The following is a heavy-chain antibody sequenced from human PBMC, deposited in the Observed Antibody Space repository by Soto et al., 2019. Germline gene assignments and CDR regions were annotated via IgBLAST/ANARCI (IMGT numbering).Heavy chain of an antibody. CDR2: IYYSGST. D-gene: IGHD2-2*01. Sequence: SETLSLTXTVSGGSISSYYWSWIRQPPGKGLEWIGYIYYSGSTNYTPSLKSRVTISVDTSKNQFSLKLSSVTAADTAVYYCAREYCSSTSCLGFDYWGQGTLVTVSS. J-gene: IGHJ4*02. CDR3: AREYCSSTSCLGFDY. CDR1: GGSISSYY. V-gene: IGHV4-59*01.